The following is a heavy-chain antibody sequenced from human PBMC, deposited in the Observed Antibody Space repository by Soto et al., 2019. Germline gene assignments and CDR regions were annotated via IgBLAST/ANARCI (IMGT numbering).Heavy chain of an antibody. CDR1: GVTFSSYA. D-gene: IGHD3-10*01. CDR3: AREKDKGLWFCELFLYYYSYGMDV. Sequence: PGGTLRLSCAASGVTFSSYAMHWVRQPPGKGLEWVAVISYDGSNKYYAVSVKSRFTISRDNSKSTLYLQVNSLRAEDTAVYYCAREKDKGLWFCELFLYYYSYGMDVWGQGITVTVSS. CDR2: ISYDGSNK. J-gene: IGHJ6*02. V-gene: IGHV3-30-3*01.